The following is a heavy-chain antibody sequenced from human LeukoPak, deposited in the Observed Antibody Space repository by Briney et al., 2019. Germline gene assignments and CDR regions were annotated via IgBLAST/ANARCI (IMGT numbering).Heavy chain of an antibody. CDR1: GFTFSSYS. Sequence: GGSLRLSCAASGFTFSSYSMNWVRQAPGKGLEWVSSISSSSSYIYYAYSVKGRVTISRDNAKNSLYLQMNSLRAEDLAVYYCASVGRRGYSGYASDYWGQGTLVTVSS. CDR2: ISSSSSYI. D-gene: IGHD5-12*01. CDR3: ASVGRRGYSGYASDY. V-gene: IGHV3-21*01. J-gene: IGHJ4*02.